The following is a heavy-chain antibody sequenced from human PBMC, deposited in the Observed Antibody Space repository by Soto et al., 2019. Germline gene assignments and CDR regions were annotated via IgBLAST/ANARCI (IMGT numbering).Heavy chain of an antibody. CDR2: IIPIFGIP. CDR1: GGTFSSYA. CDR3: AKAAQTRFNWNDLGNWFGP. Sequence: SVKVSCEESGGTFSSYAIAWVRQAPRQGLEWMGGIIPIFGIPNYAQKFQGRVAITADESTNTAYMELSSLRSDDTAVYYCAKAAQTRFNWNDLGNWFGPWGQGTLVTVSS. V-gene: IGHV1-69*13. D-gene: IGHD1-1*01. J-gene: IGHJ5*02.